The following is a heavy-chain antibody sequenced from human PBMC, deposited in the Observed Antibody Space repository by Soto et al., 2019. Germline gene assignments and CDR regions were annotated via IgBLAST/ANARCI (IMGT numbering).Heavy chain of an antibody. CDR1: GGSVANYY. CDR2: MYYSGNI. J-gene: IGHJ5*02. V-gene: IGHV4-59*02. D-gene: IGHD3-16*01. CDR3: ASGGNLFDP. Sequence: SETLSLTCNVSGGSVANYYWTWIRQSPEKGLEWIAYMYYSGNINYNPSLKSRGTISIDTSKNQFSLTLKSVTAADTAVYYCASGGNLFDPWGQGLLVTVSS.